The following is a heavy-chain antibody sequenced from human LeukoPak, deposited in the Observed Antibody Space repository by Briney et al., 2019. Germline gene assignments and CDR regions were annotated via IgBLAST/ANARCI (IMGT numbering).Heavy chain of an antibody. V-gene: IGHV3-21*01. CDR3: ARGALRFLEWLLLYFDY. D-gene: IGHD3-3*01. Sequence: GGSLRLSCAASGFTFSSYAMSWVRQAPGKGLEWVSSISSSSSYIYYADSVKGRFTISRDNAKNSLYLQMNSLRAEDTAVYYCARGALRFLEWLLLYFDYWGQGTLVTVSS. CDR1: GFTFSSYA. CDR2: ISSSSSYI. J-gene: IGHJ4*02.